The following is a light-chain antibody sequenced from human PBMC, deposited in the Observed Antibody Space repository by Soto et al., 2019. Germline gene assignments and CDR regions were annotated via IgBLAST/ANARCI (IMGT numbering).Light chain of an antibody. CDR1: QSVSSSY. J-gene: IGKJ1*01. CDR3: QQYGSSPWT. CDR2: GAS. V-gene: IGKV3-20*01. Sequence: EIVFTQSPGTLSLSPGERATLSCRASQSVSSSYLAWYQQKPGQAPRLHIYGASSRATGIPDRFSGSGSGTDFTRTISRLEPEDFAVYYCQQYGSSPWTFGQGTKVDIK.